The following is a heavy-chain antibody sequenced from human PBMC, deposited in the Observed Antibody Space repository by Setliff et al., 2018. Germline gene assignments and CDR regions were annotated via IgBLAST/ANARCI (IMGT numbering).Heavy chain of an antibody. D-gene: IGHD1-1*01. Sequence: PSETLSLTFTVSGASISSGTYYWAWIRQPPGKGLEWIGRIHYRGTTYSNASLASRLTISVDTAKNQFSLKLTSVTAADTAVYYCARTGTYRYFDYWGQGTRATVSS. V-gene: IGHV4-39*01. CDR1: GASISSGTYY. CDR3: ARTGTYRYFDY. CDR2: IHYRGTT. J-gene: IGHJ4*02.